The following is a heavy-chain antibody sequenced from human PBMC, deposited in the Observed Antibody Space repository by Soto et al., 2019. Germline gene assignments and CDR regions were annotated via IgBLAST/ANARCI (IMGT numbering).Heavy chain of an antibody. V-gene: IGHV3-23*01. D-gene: IGHD3-9*01. CDR2: ISGSGGST. CDR3: AKNVWGITIFGGMDV. J-gene: IGHJ6*02. CDR1: GCTFSSYA. Sequence: GGSLRLSCAASGCTFSSYAMSWVRQAPGKGLEWVSAISGSGGSTYYADSVKGRFTISRDNSKNTLYLQMNSLRAEDTAVYYCAKNVWGITIFGGMDVWGQGTTVTVSS.